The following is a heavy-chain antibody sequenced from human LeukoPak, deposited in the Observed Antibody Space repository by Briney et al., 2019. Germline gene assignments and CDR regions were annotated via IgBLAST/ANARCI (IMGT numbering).Heavy chain of an antibody. CDR1: GGSISSSSYY. CDR2: IYFSGNT. V-gene: IGHV4-39*07. Sequence: PSETLSLTCSVSGGSISSSSYYWAWIRQPPGKGLEWIGSIYFSGNTYYNPSLKSRVTISVDTSKNQFSLRLNSVTAADTAVYYCARVTAYCSSTSCYLWFDPWGQGTLVTVSS. CDR3: ARVTAYCSSTSCYLWFDP. J-gene: IGHJ5*02. D-gene: IGHD2-2*01.